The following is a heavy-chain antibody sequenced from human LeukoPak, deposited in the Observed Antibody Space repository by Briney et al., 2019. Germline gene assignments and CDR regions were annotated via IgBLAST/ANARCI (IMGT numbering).Heavy chain of an antibody. D-gene: IGHD3-22*01. J-gene: IGHJ4*02. V-gene: IGHV4-59*01. CDR1: GGSISSYY. CDR2: IYYSGST. CDR3: ARDPGRYYDTSGYYSLDY. Sequence: PSETLSLTCTVSGGSISSYYWSWIRQPPGKGLEWIGYIYYSGSTNYRPSLKSRVTISVDTSKNQFSLKLSSVTAADTAVYYCARDPGRYYDTSGYYSLDYWGQGTLVTVSS.